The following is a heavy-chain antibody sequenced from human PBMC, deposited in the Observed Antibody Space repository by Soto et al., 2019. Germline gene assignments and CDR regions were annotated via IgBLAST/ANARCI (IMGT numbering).Heavy chain of an antibody. CDR3: ASLSYGHSGAADAFDI. D-gene: IGHD3-10*01. Sequence: PGGSLRLSCAASGFTFSSYSMNWVRQAPGKGLEWVSYISSSSSTIYYADSVKGRFTISRDNAKNSLYLQMNSLRDEDTAVYYCASLSYGHSGAADAFDIWGQGTMVTVSS. J-gene: IGHJ3*02. V-gene: IGHV3-48*02. CDR1: GFTFSSYS. CDR2: ISSSSSTI.